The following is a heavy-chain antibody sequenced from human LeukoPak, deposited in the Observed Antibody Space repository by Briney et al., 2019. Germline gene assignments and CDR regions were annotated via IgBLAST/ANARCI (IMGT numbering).Heavy chain of an antibody. V-gene: IGHV3-23*01. CDR3: AMIVVALMDFDY. CDR2: ISGSGGST. Sequence: GGSLRLSCTASGFTFNSYAMSWVRQAPGKGLEWVSAISGSGGSTYYADSVKGRFTISRDNSKNTLYLQMNSLRVEDTAVYYCAMIVVALMDFDYWGQGTLVTVSS. J-gene: IGHJ4*02. D-gene: IGHD3-22*01. CDR1: GFTFNSYA.